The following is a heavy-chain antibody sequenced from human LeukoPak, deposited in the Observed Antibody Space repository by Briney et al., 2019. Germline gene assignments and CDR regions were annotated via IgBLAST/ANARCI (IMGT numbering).Heavy chain of an antibody. D-gene: IGHD3-16*02. CDR1: GFTFSSYA. CDR2: ISGSGGST. J-gene: IGHJ4*02. Sequence: GGSLRLSCAASGFTFSSYAMSWVRQAPGKGLEWVSAISGSGGSTYYADSVKGRFTISRDNSKNTLYLQMNSLRAEDTAVYYCAKGALLCPGLRYYDYVWGSYRYTREDFFDYWGQGTLVTVSS. V-gene: IGHV3-23*01. CDR3: AKGALLCPGLRYYDYVWGSYRYTREDFFDY.